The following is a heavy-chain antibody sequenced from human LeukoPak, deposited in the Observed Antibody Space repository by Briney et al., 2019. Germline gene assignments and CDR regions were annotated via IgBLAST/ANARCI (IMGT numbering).Heavy chain of an antibody. J-gene: IGHJ3*02. Sequence: ASVKVSCKASGYALTELSMHWVRQAPGKGLEWMGGFDPEDGETIYAQKFQGRVTMTEDTSTDTAYMELSSLRSEDTAVYYCAAISYYYDSSGTGDAFDIWGQGTMVTVSS. CDR3: AAISYYYDSSGTGDAFDI. CDR1: GYALTELS. CDR2: FDPEDGET. V-gene: IGHV1-24*01. D-gene: IGHD3-22*01.